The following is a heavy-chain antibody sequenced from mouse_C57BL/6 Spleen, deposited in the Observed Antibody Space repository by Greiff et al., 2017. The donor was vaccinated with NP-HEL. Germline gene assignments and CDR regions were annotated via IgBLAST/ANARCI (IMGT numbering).Heavy chain of an antibody. V-gene: IGHV1-22*01. CDR1: GYTFTDYN. J-gene: IGHJ1*03. CDR2: INPNNGGT. Sequence: EVQLQQSGPELVKPGASVKMSCKASGYTFTDYNMHWVKQRPGKSLEWIGYINPNNGGTSYNQKFKGKATLTVNKSSSTAYMELRSLTSEDSAVYYCATGRLRGYFDVWGKGTTVTVSS. CDR3: ATGRLRGYFDV. D-gene: IGHD2-4*01.